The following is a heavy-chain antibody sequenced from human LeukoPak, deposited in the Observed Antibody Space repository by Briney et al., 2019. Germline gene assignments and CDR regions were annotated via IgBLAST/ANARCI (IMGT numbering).Heavy chain of an antibody. CDR3: ANLYGSGSYYTGIGFDY. J-gene: IGHJ4*02. Sequence: PGGSLRLSCAASGFTFSSYAMSWVRQAPGKGLEWVSAISGSGGSTYYADSAKGRFTISRDNSKNTLYLQMNSLRAEDTAVYYCANLYGSGSYYTGIGFDYWGQGTLVTVSS. D-gene: IGHD3-10*01. CDR1: GFTFSSYA. CDR2: ISGSGGST. V-gene: IGHV3-23*01.